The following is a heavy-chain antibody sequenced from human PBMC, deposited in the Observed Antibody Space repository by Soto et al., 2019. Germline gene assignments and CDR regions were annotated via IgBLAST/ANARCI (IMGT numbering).Heavy chain of an antibody. CDR2: SSNSGTFA. J-gene: IGHJ4*02. Sequence: PGGSLRLSCAASGFTFSSYSMSWVRQAPGRGLEWISYSSNSGTFARYATSVKGRFSISRDNANNSLYLEMNSLRVEDTAVYYCARSGDNFNVLDYWGQGTPVTVSS. CDR3: ARSGDNFNVLDY. CDR1: GFTFSSYS. V-gene: IGHV3-21*01. D-gene: IGHD1-1*01.